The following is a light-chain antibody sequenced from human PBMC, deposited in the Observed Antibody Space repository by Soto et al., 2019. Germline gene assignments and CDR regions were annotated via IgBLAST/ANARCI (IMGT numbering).Light chain of an antibody. Sequence: QSVLTQSSSASASLGSSVKLTCTLSSEYSSYIIAWHQLQPGKAPQYFMKVEGSGTYKKGSGVPDRFSGSSSGTDRYLTISNVQFEDEADYYCETWDSNVPVVFGGGTKLTVL. J-gene: IGLJ2*01. CDR1: SEYSSYI. V-gene: IGLV4-60*02. CDR3: ETWDSNVPVV. CDR2: VEGSGTY.